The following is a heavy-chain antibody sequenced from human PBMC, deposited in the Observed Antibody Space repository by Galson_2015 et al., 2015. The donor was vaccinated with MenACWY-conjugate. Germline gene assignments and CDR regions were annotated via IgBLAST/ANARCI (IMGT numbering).Heavy chain of an antibody. V-gene: IGHV5-51*01. CDR2: ISPGDSNT. J-gene: IGHJ6*02. CDR1: GYSFSTYW. CDR3: ARHPPGGRGMDV. D-gene: IGHD1-26*01. Sequence: QSGAEVKKPGESLKISCKGSGYSFSTYWIVWVRQLPGKGLEWMGLISPGDSNTRYSPAFHGQVTISADKSISTAYLQLHSLQASDTAMYYCARHPPGGRGMDVWGQGTTVTVSS.